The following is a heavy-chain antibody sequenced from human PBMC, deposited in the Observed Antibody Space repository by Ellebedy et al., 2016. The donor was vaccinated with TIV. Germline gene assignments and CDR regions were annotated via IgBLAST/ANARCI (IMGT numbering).Heavy chain of an antibody. J-gene: IGHJ5*02. D-gene: IGHD2/OR15-2a*01. CDR3: TRVSVVIVRRPFDP. Sequence: SETLSLXXSVSGVSVSSASYSWGWIRQPPGSGLEWIGNIDYSGRTKYTASLESRVSISIDTSENQFFLQLKSVSAADTAMYYCTRVSVVIVRRPFDPWGQGILVT. CDR2: IDYSGRT. V-gene: IGHV4-61*01. CDR1: GVSVSSASYS.